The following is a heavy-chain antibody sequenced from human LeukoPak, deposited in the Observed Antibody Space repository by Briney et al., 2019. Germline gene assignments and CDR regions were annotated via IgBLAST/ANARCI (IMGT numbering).Heavy chain of an antibody. J-gene: IGHJ3*02. CDR2: ISYDGSNK. V-gene: IGHV3-30-3*01. Sequence: GGSLRLSCAASGFMFSSYAMHWVRQAPGKGLEWVAVISYDGSNKYYADSVKGRFTISRDNSKNTLHLQMNSLRAEDTAVYYCARNIGYCSGGGCYSDGFDIWGQGTMVTVSS. CDR1: GFMFSSYA. CDR3: ARNIGYCSGGGCYSDGFDI. D-gene: IGHD2-15*01.